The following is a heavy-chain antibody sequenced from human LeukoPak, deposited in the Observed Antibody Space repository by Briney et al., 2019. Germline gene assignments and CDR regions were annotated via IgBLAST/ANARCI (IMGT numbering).Heavy chain of an antibody. Sequence: GSLRLSCAASGFTFSSYGMSWIRQPPGKGLEWIGEINRSGSTNYNPSLKSRVTISVDTSKNQFSLKLSSVTAADTAVYYCATGQEMAYTRTPLNYYYYYYMDVWGKGTTVTISS. CDR1: GFTFSSYG. V-gene: IGHV4-34*08. J-gene: IGHJ6*03. D-gene: IGHD5-24*01. CDR2: INRSGST. CDR3: ATGQEMAYTRTPLNYYYYYYMDV.